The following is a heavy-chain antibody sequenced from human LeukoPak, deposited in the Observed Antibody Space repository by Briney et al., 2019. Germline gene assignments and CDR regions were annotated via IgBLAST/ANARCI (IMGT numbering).Heavy chain of an antibody. Sequence: PGGSLRLSCAASGFPFSSYSVMWLRQTRGKALEYVSVKSSKGGSTYYANSVKRSFTISRDNSKNTLYPQMGSLRAEDMAVYYCARGLVLGSFDIWGQGRMVTVSS. CDR2: KSSKGGST. CDR1: GFPFSSYS. D-gene: IGHD2-15*01. J-gene: IGHJ3*02. CDR3: ARGLVLGSFDI. V-gene: IGHV3-64*01.